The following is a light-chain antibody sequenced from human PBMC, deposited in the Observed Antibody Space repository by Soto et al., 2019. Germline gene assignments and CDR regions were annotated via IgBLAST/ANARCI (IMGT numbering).Light chain of an antibody. J-gene: IGLJ1*01. CDR2: EVN. V-gene: IGLV2-14*01. CDR3: SSYTTAYFYV. CDR1: SSDIGNYNY. Sequence: QSVLTQPASVSGSPGQSITISCTGTSSDIGNYNYVSWYQQHPGKAPKLIIYEVNNRPSGVSHRFSGSKSDYTASLTISGLQAEDEGDYYCSSYTTAYFYVFGTGTKLTVL.